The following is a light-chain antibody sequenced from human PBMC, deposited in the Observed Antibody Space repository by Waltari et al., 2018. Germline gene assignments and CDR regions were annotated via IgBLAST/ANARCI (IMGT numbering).Light chain of an antibody. CDR2: RNT. J-gene: IGLJ3*02. Sequence: QSVLTQPPSTSGAPGQRVAISCSGSSSNIGSNYVYWDQQLTGTAPKLLIDRNTQRPSGVPDRFSGSKSGNAAALAISGLRSEDESDYYCAVWDDSLSGPVLGGGTKLTVL. CDR3: AVWDDSLSGPV. CDR1: SSNIGSNY. V-gene: IGLV1-47*01.